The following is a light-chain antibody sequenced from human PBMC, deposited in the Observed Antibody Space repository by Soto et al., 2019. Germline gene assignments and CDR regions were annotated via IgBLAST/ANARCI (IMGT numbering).Light chain of an antibody. V-gene: IGLV2-14*01. CDR1: SSDVGTYDY. CDR3: CSFSTSGTHV. J-gene: IGLJ1*01. CDR2: DVN. Sequence: QSVLTQPASVSGSPGQSITISCTGTSSDVGTYDYVSWHQQHPGKAPKLIIYDVNNRPSGVSSRFSGSKSGNTASLTISGFQAEDEADYYCCSFSTSGTHVFGTGTKLTVL.